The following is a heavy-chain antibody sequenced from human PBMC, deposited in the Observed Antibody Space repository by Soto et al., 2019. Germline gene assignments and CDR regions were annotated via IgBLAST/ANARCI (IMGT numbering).Heavy chain of an antibody. CDR1: GFTFSSYA. J-gene: IGHJ4*02. Sequence: GGSLRLSCAASGFTFSSYAMSWVRQAPGKGLEWVSAISTSGGTTYYADSVKGRFTISRDNSKNTLYLQMSGLRAEDTAVYYCAKSPIAVAGTTYYFDYWGQGTMVTVYS. D-gene: IGHD6-19*01. V-gene: IGHV3-23*01. CDR2: ISTSGGTT. CDR3: AKSPIAVAGTTYYFDY.